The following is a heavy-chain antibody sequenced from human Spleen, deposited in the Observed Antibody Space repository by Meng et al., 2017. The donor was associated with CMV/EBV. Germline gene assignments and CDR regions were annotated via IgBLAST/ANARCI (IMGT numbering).Heavy chain of an antibody. CDR1: GFTLSRYW. CDR2: INEDGSFT. Sequence: GGSLRLSCAASGFTLSRYWMHWVRQVPGKGLVWVSRINEDGSFTTYADSVEGRFSISRDNAKNTLFLQMNSLRTEDTALYYCAKDGRGSSGAYYFDYWGQGTLVTVSS. V-gene: IGHV3-74*01. CDR3: AKDGRGSSGAYYFDY. D-gene: IGHD6-6*01. J-gene: IGHJ4*02.